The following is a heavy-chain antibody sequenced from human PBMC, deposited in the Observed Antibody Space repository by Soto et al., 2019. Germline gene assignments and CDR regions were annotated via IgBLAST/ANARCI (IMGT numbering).Heavy chain of an antibody. V-gene: IGHV1-2*02. CDR1: GYTFTGYY. CDR3: ARERYQVISDGMDV. CDR2: INQQTGGT. Sequence: ASVKVSCKASGYTFTGYYIHWVREAPGQGLEWMGWINQQTGGTSYAQKFQGRVTLSRDTSINTAYLELSRLRFDDAAVYFCARERYQVISDGMDVWGQGTTVTVSS. D-gene: IGHD2-2*01. J-gene: IGHJ6*02.